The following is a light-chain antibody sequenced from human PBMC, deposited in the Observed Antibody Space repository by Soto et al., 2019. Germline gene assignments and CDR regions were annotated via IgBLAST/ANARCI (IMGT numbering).Light chain of an antibody. CDR1: QSISSW. CDR3: QLSYITPRT. V-gene: IGKV1-39*01. Sequence: TQISKSRSTLSGERRNRVTITCRASQSISSWLAWYQQKPGKGPKLLIYAASSLQSGVPSRFSGSGSGTDFTLTISSLQPEDFATYYCQLSYITPRTFGQGARLDFK. CDR2: AAS. J-gene: IGKJ1*01.